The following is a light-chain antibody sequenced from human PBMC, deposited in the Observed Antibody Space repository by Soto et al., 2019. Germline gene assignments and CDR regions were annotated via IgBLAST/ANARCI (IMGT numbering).Light chain of an antibody. CDR3: CSYAGSSTSHVV. CDR2: EGS. V-gene: IGLV2-23*01. Sequence: QSALTQPASVSGSPGQSIPISCTGTSSDVGSYNLVSWYQQHPGKAPKLMIYEGSKRPSGVSNRFSGSKSGNTASLTISGLQAEDEADYYCCSYAGSSTSHVVFGGGTKVTVL. CDR1: SSDVGSYNL. J-gene: IGLJ2*01.